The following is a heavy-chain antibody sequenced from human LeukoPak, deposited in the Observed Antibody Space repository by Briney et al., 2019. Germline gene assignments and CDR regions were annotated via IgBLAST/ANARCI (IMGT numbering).Heavy chain of an antibody. Sequence: PGGSLRLSCAASGFTFSSYAMSWVRQAPGKGLEWVSAISGSGGSTYYADSVKGGFTISRDNSKNTLYLQMNSLRAEDTAVYYCAKGYYDSSGCYFDYWGQGTLVTVSS. V-gene: IGHV3-23*01. CDR3: AKGYYDSSGCYFDY. D-gene: IGHD3-22*01. CDR2: ISGSGGST. J-gene: IGHJ4*02. CDR1: GFTFSSYA.